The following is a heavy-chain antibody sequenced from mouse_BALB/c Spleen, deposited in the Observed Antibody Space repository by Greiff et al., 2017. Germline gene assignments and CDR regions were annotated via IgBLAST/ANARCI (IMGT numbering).Heavy chain of an antibody. CDR1: GYSITSDYA. Sequence: EVQLQESGPGLVKPSQSLSLTCTVTGYSITSDYAWNWIRQFPGNKLEWMGYISYSGSTSYNPSLKSRISITRDTSKNQFFLQLNSVTTEDTATYYCARERTKGFAYWGQGTLVTVSA. CDR3: ARERTKGFAY. V-gene: IGHV3-2*02. CDR2: ISYSGST. D-gene: IGHD1-3*01. J-gene: IGHJ3*01.